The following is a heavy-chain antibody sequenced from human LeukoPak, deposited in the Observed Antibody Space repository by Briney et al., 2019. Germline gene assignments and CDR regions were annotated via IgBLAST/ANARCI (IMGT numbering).Heavy chain of an antibody. D-gene: IGHD4-17*01. CDR2: IKQDGSEK. CDR1: GFTFSSYW. Sequence: GGSLRLSCAASGFTFSSYWMSWVRQAPGKGLEWVANIKQDGSEKYYVDSVKGRFTISRDNAKNSLYLRMNGLRAEDTAVYYCATDPSYGDYVDYWGQGTLVTVSS. V-gene: IGHV3-7*04. CDR3: ATDPSYGDYVDY. J-gene: IGHJ4*02.